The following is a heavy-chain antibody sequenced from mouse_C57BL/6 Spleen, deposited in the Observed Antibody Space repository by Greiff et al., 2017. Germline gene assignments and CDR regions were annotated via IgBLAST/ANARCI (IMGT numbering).Heavy chain of an antibody. CDR2: IYPRSGNT. V-gene: IGHV1-81*01. D-gene: IGHD3-3*01. J-gene: IGHJ1*03. CDR3: ARWGDVWYFDV. CDR1: GYTFTSYG. Sequence: VQGVESGAELARPGASVKLSCKASGYTFTSYGISWVKQRTGQGLEWIGEIYPRSGNTYYNEKFKGKATLTADKSSSTAYMELRSLTSEDSAVYFCARWGDVWYFDVWGTGTTVTVSS.